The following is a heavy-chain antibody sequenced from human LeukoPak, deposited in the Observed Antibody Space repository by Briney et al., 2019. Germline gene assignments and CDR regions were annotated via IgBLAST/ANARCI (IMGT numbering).Heavy chain of an antibody. CDR2: IYYSGST. CDR3: ARVGGTNYYYYGMDV. Sequence: SETLSLTCSVSGGSISSYYWSWIRQPPGRGLEWIGYIYYSGSTNYNPPLKSRVTISVDTSKNQFSLKLSSVTAADTAVYYCARVGGTNYYYYGMDVWGQGTTVTVSS. D-gene: IGHD4-23*01. J-gene: IGHJ6*02. V-gene: IGHV4-59*01. CDR1: GGSISSYY.